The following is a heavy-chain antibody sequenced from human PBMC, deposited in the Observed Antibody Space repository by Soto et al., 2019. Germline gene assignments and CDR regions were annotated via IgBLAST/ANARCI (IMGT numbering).Heavy chain of an antibody. Sequence: SETLSLTCAVYGGSFSGYYWSWIRQPPGKGLEWIGEINHSGSTNYNPSLKSRVTISVDTSKNQFSLKLSSVTAADTAVYYCARAEYSSGWGSFDYWGQGTLVTVSS. CDR3: ARAEYSSGWGSFDY. CDR1: GGSFSGYY. CDR2: INHSGST. J-gene: IGHJ4*02. V-gene: IGHV4-34*01. D-gene: IGHD6-19*01.